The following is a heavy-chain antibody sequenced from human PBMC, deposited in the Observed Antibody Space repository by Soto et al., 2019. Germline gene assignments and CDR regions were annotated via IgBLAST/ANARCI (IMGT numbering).Heavy chain of an antibody. CDR1: GFTFSNNG. CDR2: IWYDGINK. D-gene: IGHD2-15*01. J-gene: IGHJ6*02. V-gene: IGHV3-33*01. Sequence: QVQLVESGGRVVQPGRSLRLSCAASGFTFSNNGMHWVRQAPGKGLEWVAVIWYDGINKYYADSVKGRFIISRDNSKNTVYLQMNSLRAEDTAVYYCARDRVQMVDGLDVWGQGTTVTVSS. CDR3: ARDRVQMVDGLDV.